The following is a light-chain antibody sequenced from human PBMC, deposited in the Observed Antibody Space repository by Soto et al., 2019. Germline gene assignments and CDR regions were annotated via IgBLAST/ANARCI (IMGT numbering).Light chain of an antibody. V-gene: IGLV1-51*01. CDR3: GTWDSSLGGWV. Sequence: QSALTQPPSVSAAPGQKVTISCSGSSSNIGNNYVSWYQQLPGTAPKVLIYDNNKRPSGIPDRFSGSKSGTSATLGITGLQTGDEADYYCGTWDSSLGGWVFGGGTKLTVL. CDR1: SSNIGNNY. CDR2: DNN. J-gene: IGLJ3*02.